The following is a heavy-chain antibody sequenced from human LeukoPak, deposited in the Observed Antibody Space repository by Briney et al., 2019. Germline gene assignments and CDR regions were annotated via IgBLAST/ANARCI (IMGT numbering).Heavy chain of an antibody. D-gene: IGHD3-16*01. V-gene: IGHV4-31*03. CDR1: GDSISSAYYY. CDR3: ARQGGGPGFDY. J-gene: IGHJ4*02. Sequence: SQTLSLTCTVSGDSISSAYYYWSWIRQHPGKGLEWIGYIYYSGSTYYNPSLKSRVTISVDTSKDQFPLKLTSVTAADTAVYYCARQGGGPGFDYWGQGTLVTVSS. CDR2: IYYSGST.